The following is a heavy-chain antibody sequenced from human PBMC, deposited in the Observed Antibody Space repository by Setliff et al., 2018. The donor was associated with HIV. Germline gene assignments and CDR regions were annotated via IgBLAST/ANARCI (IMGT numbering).Heavy chain of an antibody. Sequence: GGSLRLSCGASGFTFDDYTMHWVRQVPGKGLEWLSLISWDGSSTYYTDSVKGRFTISRDNSKNTVHLDMNTLRADDTAVYYCAKGGTFFQHWGQGTLVTVSS. D-gene: IGHD3-16*01. V-gene: IGHV3-43*01. CDR2: ISWDGSST. J-gene: IGHJ1*01. CDR3: AKGGTFFQH. CDR1: GFTFDDYT.